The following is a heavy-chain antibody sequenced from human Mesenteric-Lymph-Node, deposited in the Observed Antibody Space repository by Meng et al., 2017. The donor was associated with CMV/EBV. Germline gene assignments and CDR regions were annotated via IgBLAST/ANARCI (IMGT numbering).Heavy chain of an antibody. CDR2: MGTAGDP. V-gene: IGHV3-13*05. Sequence: TFSSYDMHWVRQATGKGLEWVSAMGTAGDPYYPGYVKGRFTISRENAKNSLYLQMNSLRAGDTAVYYCARSVVVVPAASVRVNWYFDLWGRGTLVTVSS. D-gene: IGHD2-2*01. CDR3: ARSVVVVPAASVRVNWYFDL. J-gene: IGHJ2*01. CDR1: TFSSYD.